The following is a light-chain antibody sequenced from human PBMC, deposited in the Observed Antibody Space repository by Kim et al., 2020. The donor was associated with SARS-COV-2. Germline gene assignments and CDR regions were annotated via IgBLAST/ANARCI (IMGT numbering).Light chain of an antibody. J-gene: IGLJ3*02. CDR1: SSDVGGYKY. CDR2: DVS. V-gene: IGLV2-14*03. Sequence: GQSMTNACSGTSSDVGGYKYVSWYQQHPGKAPKFIIYDVSKRPSGVSNRFSGSKSGNTASLTISGLQAEDEADYYCSSYTSSATWVFGGGTQLTVL. CDR3: SSYTSSATWV.